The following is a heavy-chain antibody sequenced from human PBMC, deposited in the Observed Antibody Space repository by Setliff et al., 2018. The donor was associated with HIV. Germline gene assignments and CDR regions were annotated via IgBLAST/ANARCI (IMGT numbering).Heavy chain of an antibody. CDR3: ARDPYCSGDGCFRYYQH. CDR1: RGSISSYY. CDR2: LHRSGST. J-gene: IGHJ1*01. V-gene: IGHV4-59*12. D-gene: IGHD2-15*01. Sequence: SETLSLTCTVSRGSISSYYWSWIRQPPGKGLEWIGFLHRSGSTNYNPSLKSRVKMSIDTSKNQFSLKLSSVTAADTAVYFCARDPYCSGDGCFRYYQHWGRGTLVTVSS.